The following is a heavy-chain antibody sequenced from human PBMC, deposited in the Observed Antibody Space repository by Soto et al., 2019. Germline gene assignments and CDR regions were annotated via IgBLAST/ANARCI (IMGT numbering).Heavy chain of an antibody. CDR3: ARQIYDSDTGPNFQYYFDS. V-gene: IGHV5-10-1*01. CDR2: IDPSDSQT. J-gene: IGHJ4*02. CDR1: GYSFAGYW. Sequence: EESLKISCKGSGYSFAGYWITWVRQKPGKGLEWMGRIDPSDSQTYYSPSFRGHVTISATKSITTVFLQWSSLRASDTAMYYCARQIYDSDTGPNFQYYFDSWGPGTPVTVSS. D-gene: IGHD3-22*01.